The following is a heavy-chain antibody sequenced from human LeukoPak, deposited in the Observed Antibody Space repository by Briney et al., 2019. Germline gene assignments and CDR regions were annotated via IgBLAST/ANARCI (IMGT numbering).Heavy chain of an antibody. CDR2: ISGSGGST. Sequence: AGGSLRRSCAASGFTFSSYAMSWVRQAPGKGLEWVSVISGSGGSTYYADSVKGHFTISRDNSKNMLYLQMNSLRAEDPAVYYCAKDSNSYGSIDFWGQGTLVTVSS. V-gene: IGHV3-23*01. J-gene: IGHJ4*02. D-gene: IGHD5-18*01. CDR3: AKDSNSYGSIDF. CDR1: GFTFSSYA.